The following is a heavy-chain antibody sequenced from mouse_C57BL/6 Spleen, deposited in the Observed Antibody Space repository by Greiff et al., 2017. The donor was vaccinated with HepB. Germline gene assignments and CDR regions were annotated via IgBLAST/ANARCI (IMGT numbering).Heavy chain of an antibody. CDR1: GFTFSSYG. V-gene: IGHV5-6*01. CDR3: ARRSPEDYFDD. CDR2: ISSGGSYT. J-gene: IGHJ2*01. Sequence: EVQGVESGGDLVKPGGSLKLSCAASGFTFSSYGMSWVRQTPDKRLEWVATISSGGSYTYYPDSVKGRFTISRDNAKNTLYLQMSSLKSEDTAMYCYARRSPEDYFDDWGQGTTLTVSS.